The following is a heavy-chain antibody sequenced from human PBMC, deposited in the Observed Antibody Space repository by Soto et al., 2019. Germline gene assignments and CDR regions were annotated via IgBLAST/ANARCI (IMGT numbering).Heavy chain of an antibody. CDR3: ARVNLYYDSSCRGHYFDS. CDR2: ISAYNGNT. D-gene: IGHD3-22*01. J-gene: IGHJ4*02. CDR1: GYTFTSYG. V-gene: IGHV1-18*01. Sequence: QVQLVQSGAEVKKPGASVKVSCKASGYTFTSYGISWVRQAPGQGLEWMGWISAYNGNTNYAQNLQGRVTMTTDTTTSTAYMELRSLRSDDTAVYYCARVNLYYDSSCRGHYFDSWGQGTLVTVSS.